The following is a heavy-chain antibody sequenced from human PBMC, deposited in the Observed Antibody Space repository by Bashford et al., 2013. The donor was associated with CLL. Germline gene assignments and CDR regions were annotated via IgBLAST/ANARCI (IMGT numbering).Heavy chain of an antibody. V-gene: IGHV3-30-3*01. J-gene: IGHJ2*01. CDR3: ASLTDRHIVLIRGDWYFDL. CDR1: GFTFSSYA. CDR2: ISYDGSNK. Sequence: GGSLRLSCAASGFTFSSYAMHWVRQAPGKGLEWVAVISYDGSNKYYADSVKGRFTISRDNSKNTLYLQMNSLRAEDTAVYYCASLTDRHIVLIRGDWYFDLWGRGTSVTVSS. D-gene: IGHD2-8*01.